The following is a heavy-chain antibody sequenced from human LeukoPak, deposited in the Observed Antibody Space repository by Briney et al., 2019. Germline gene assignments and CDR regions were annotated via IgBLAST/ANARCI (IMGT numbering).Heavy chain of an antibody. CDR1: GGSISSGGYS. Sequence: SSETLSLTCAVSGGSISSGGYSWSWIRQPPGKGLEWIGYIYHSGSTYYNPSLKSRVTISVDRSKNQFSLKLSSVTAADTAVYYCAGVVVVAALGDYWGQGTLVTVSS. J-gene: IGHJ4*02. V-gene: IGHV4-30-2*01. CDR3: AGVVVVAALGDY. D-gene: IGHD2-15*01. CDR2: IYHSGST.